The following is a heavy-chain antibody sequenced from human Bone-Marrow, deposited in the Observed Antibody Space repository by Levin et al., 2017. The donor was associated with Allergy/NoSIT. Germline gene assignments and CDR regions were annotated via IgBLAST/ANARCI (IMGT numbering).Heavy chain of an antibody. CDR1: GFSVSASGVA. CDR2: IYWDGDE. D-gene: IGHD3-22*01. Sequence: SGPTLVKPTQTLTLTCTFSGFSVSASGVAVSWIRQPPGEALEWLGLIYWDGDERYSPSLKSRLTITRDTSKKEVVLTMTNMDPVDTATYYCARTYYDASGYPLDWYFDFWGRGTLVTVSS. V-gene: IGHV2-5*02. CDR3: ARTYYDASGYPLDWYFDF. J-gene: IGHJ2*01.